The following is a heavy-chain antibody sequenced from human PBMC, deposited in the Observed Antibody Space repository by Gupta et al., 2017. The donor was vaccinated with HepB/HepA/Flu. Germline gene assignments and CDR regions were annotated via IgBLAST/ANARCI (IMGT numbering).Heavy chain of an antibody. CDR2: FDPEDGET. Sequence: QVHLVQSGAEVKKPGASVKISCKVSGYALSELSIHWVRHTPGKGLEWMGGFDPEDGETIYAQKFQGRVTMTEDTSTDTNYVQLNSLRSEDTAVYYCARTPSSGWWLFFDSWGQGTLVTVSS. CDR3: ARTPSSGWWLFFDS. D-gene: IGHD6-19*01. V-gene: IGHV1-24*01. J-gene: IGHJ4*02. CDR1: GYALSELS.